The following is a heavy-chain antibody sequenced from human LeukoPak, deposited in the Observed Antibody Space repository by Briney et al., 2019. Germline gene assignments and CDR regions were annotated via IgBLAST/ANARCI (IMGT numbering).Heavy chain of an antibody. Sequence: GGSLRLSCVASGFTFSTHAMAWVRLAPGRGLEWVSAIGGSGSSTYYSDSVKGRLTISRDNSKDTLYLQMNSLRVEDTATYYCAKRDSSGSYPYYFDYWGQGTLVTVSS. D-gene: IGHD3-22*01. CDR2: IGGSGSST. CDR1: GFTFSTHA. V-gene: IGHV3-23*01. CDR3: AKRDSSGSYPYYFDY. J-gene: IGHJ4*02.